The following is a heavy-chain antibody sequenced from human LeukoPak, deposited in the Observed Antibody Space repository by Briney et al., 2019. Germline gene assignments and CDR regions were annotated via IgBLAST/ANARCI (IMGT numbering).Heavy chain of an antibody. CDR2: INHSGST. J-gene: IGHJ4*02. CDR3: ARGLSPRINMVRGVRPPFRGVFDY. D-gene: IGHD3-10*01. Sequence: SETLSLTCAVSGGSFSGYYWSWIRQPPGKGLEWIEEINHSGSTNYNPSLKSRVTIPVDTSKNQFSLKLSSVTAADTAVYYCARGLSPRINMVRGVRPPFRGVFDYWGQGTLVTVSS. V-gene: IGHV4-34*01. CDR1: GGSFSGYY.